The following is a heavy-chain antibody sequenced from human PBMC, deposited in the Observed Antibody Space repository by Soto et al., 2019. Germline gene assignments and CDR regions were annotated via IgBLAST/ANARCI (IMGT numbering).Heavy chain of an antibody. CDR3: ARAVDGAYDY. J-gene: IGHJ4*02. D-gene: IGHD3-10*01. V-gene: IGHV3-7*04. CDR2: VKKDGGEA. Sequence: GGSLRLSCAASGFTISNYWMGWVRQAPGKGLEWVASVKKDGGEAYYVDFVKDRFTISRDNAANSLALQMNSLTVEDTAVYYCARAVDGAYDYWGQGTLVTVSS. CDR1: GFTISNYW.